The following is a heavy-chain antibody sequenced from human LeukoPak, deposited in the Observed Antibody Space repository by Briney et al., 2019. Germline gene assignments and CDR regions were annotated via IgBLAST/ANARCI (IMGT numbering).Heavy chain of an antibody. CDR3: ARDDAVEIATISN. CDR1: GFTFSSYS. D-gene: IGHD5-24*01. J-gene: IGHJ4*02. V-gene: IGHV3-21*01. Sequence: PGGSLRLSCAASGFTFSSYSMNWVRQAPGKGLEWVSSISSSSSYIYYADSVKGRFTISRDNAKNSLYLQMNSLRAEDTAVYYCARDDAVEIATISNWGQGTLVTVSS. CDR2: ISSSSSYI.